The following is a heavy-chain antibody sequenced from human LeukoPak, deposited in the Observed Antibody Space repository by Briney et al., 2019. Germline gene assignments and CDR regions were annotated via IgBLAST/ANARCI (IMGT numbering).Heavy chain of an antibody. J-gene: IGHJ3*02. V-gene: IGHV4-4*07. D-gene: IGHD6-19*01. Sequence: SETLSLTCTVSGGSINNYYWSWIRQPAGKGLEWIGHIYTSGNTNYNYNPSFKSRVSMSIDTSKNQFSLKLSSVAAADTAFYYCATYSSASDAFDIWGQGTKVTVSS. CDR3: ATYSSASDAFDI. CDR2: IYTSGNTNY. CDR1: GGSINNYY.